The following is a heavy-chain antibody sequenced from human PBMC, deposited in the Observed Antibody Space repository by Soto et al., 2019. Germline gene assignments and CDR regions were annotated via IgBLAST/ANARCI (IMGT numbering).Heavy chain of an antibody. J-gene: IGHJ4*02. Sequence: QLQLQESGPGLVKPSETLSLTCAVSGGSITGTYYYWGWIRQSPGKGLEYIGSIHCKGRAYYNPSLQGRVTVSVDTSKSYFSLRLVSVTAADTAVYFCARHGSGTYYRIDYWCQGTLVTVSS. D-gene: IGHD3-10*01. V-gene: IGHV4-39*01. CDR1: GGSITGTYYY. CDR2: IHCKGRA. CDR3: ARHGSGTYYRIDY.